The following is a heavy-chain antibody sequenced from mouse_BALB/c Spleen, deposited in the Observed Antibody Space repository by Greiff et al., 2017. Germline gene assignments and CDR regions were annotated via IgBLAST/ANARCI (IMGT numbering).Heavy chain of an antibody. CDR3: ARDHDGYSFDV. CDR2: ISDGGSYT. D-gene: IGHD2-3*01. J-gene: IGHJ1*01. CDR1: GFTFSDYY. Sequence: EVKVEESGGGLVKPGGSLKLSCAASGFTFSDYYMYWVRQTPEKRLEWVATISDGGSYTYYPDSVKGRFTISRDNAKNNLYLQMSSLKSEDTAMYYCARDHDGYSFDVWGAGTTVTVSS. V-gene: IGHV5-4*02.